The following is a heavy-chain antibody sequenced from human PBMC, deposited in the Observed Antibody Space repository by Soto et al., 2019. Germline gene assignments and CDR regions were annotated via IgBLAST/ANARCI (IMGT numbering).Heavy chain of an antibody. Sequence: QVQLEESGGGVVQPGRSLRLSCKASGFTFTSYGMHWVRQAPGKGLEWVALISYDGSDKLYADSVECRFTISRDNSKNPVYLQINRLRIEDTAMYHCGKFSDIEVPGMGDWFDPWGQGTLVTVTS. CDR1: GFTFTSYG. J-gene: IGHJ5*02. V-gene: IGHV3-30*18. CDR3: GKFSDIEVPGMGDWFDP. CDR2: ISYDGSDK. D-gene: IGHD6-19*01.